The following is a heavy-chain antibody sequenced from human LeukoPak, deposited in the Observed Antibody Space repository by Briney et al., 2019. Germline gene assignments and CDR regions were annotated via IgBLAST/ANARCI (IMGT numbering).Heavy chain of an antibody. CDR1: DCSISSSSYY. CDR2: IYYSGST. CDR3: ARLYGVRGVPNWFDA. Sequence: PSETLSLTCTVSDCSISSSSYYWGRIRQPPGKGLEWIGSIYYSGSTYYNPSLNSLVTISVNTSNHQFALKMSSVTAAATAVYYCARLYGVRGVPNWFDAWGQGPLVTVSS. V-gene: IGHV4-39*01. J-gene: IGHJ5*02. D-gene: IGHD3-10*01.